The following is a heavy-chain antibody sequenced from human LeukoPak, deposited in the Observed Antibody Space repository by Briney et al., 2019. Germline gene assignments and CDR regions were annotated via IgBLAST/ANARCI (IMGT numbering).Heavy chain of an antibody. V-gene: IGHV3-21*01. CDR1: GFTFSSYS. Sequence: PGGSLRLSCAASGFTFSSYSMNWVRQAPGKGLEWVSSITSSGDNIYYTDSLQGRFTISRDNARNSLHLQMNSLRAEDTAMYYCTRDRVQLSFIVHDAFDIWGQGTMVTVSS. J-gene: IGHJ3*02. CDR2: ITSSGDNI. D-gene: IGHD3-16*02. CDR3: TRDRVQLSFIVHDAFDI.